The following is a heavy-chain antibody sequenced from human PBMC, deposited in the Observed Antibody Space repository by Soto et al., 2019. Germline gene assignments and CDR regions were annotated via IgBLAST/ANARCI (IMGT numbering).Heavy chain of an antibody. D-gene: IGHD6-19*01. CDR3: ARVEMLYSSGWYYFDY. CDR2: ISSSSSTI. CDR1: GFTFSSYS. J-gene: IGHJ4*02. Sequence: GGSLRLSCAASGFTFSSYSMNWVRQAPGKGLEWVSYISSSSSTIYYADSVKGRFTISRDNAKNSLYLQMNSLRDEDTAVYYCARVEMLYSSGWYYFDYWGQGTLVTVSS. V-gene: IGHV3-48*02.